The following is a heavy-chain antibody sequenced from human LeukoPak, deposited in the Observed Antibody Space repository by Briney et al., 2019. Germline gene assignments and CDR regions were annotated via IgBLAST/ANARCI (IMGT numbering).Heavy chain of an antibody. CDR2: IYYSGST. V-gene: IGHV4-59*12. J-gene: IGHJ6*03. Sequence: SETLSLTCTVTGGSISSYYWSWIRQPPGKGLEWIGYIYYSGSTNYNPSLKSRVTISVDTSKNQFSLRLSSVTAADTAVYYCAGSSYYYYMDVWGKGTTITISS. CDR3: AGSSYYYYMDV. CDR1: GGSISSYY.